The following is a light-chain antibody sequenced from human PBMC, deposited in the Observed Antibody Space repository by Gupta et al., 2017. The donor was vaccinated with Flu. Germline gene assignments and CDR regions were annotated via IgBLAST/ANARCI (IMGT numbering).Light chain of an antibody. CDR2: AAS. CDR3: QQYYDYPHT. J-gene: IGKJ2*01. V-gene: IGKV1-8*01. CDR1: QRITTY. Sequence: AIRMTQSPSSLSASTGDRVTITCRASQRITTYLAWYQQQPGKAPNLLIYAASTSQSGVPSRFSGSGSGTDFTLTISRLQSEDVATYYCQQYYDYPHTFGQGTKLAI.